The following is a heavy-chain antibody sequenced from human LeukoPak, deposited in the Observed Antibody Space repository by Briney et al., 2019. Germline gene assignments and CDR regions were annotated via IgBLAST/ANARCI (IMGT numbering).Heavy chain of an antibody. D-gene: IGHD3-10*01. CDR2: MNPNSGHT. CDR3: ARDSSYYYYIDV. Sequence: ASVQVSCKASGYTFSEYVIVWVRQASGQGLEWMGWMNPNSGHTGLAPKFQGRLTMTRDNSIGTAYMALSSLSSDDTAVYYCARDSSYYYYIDVWGKGTPVTVSS. J-gene: IGHJ6*03. CDR1: GYTFSEYV. V-gene: IGHV1-8*01.